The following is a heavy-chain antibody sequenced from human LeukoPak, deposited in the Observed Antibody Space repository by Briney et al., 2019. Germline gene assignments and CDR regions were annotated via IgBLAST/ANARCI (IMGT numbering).Heavy chain of an antibody. J-gene: IGHJ4*02. CDR3: ARARSWTQFQSMYYSDY. CDR2: ISFDGSNK. D-gene: IGHD6-6*01. V-gene: IGHV3-30*04. CDR1: GFTFNTYA. Sequence: PGGSLRLSCAASGFTFNTYAIHWVRQAPGKGLDWVALISFDGSNKYYSDSVKGRFTISRDNSKKTLFLHMNSLRAEDTAVYYCARARSWTQFQSMYYSDYWGQGTLVTVSS.